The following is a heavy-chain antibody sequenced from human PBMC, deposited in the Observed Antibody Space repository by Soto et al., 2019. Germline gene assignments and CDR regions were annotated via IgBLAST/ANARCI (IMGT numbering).Heavy chain of an antibody. J-gene: IGHJ4*02. D-gene: IGHD1-26*01. V-gene: IGHV4-38-2*01. CDR2: IYHNGRT. Sequence: SETLSLTCAVSGYSITSGYFWAWIRQPPGKGLEWIGNIYHNGRTYYNPSLKSRISMSVDTSKNHFSLKLSFVTAADTAVYYCARGTSVEWRQGADYWGQGSLVTVS. CDR3: ARGTSVEWRQGADY. CDR1: GYSITSGYF.